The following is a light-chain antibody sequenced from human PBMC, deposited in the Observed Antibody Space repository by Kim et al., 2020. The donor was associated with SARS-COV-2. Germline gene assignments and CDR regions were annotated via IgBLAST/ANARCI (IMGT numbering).Light chain of an antibody. CDR1: RGISNY. Sequence: DIQMTQSPSSLSASVGDRVTITCRSSRGISNYLAWYQQKLGKVPKLLIYAASTLQSGVPSRFSGSGSGTDFTLTISSLQPEDVSTYYCQKYNSASFTFGPGTKVNIK. J-gene: IGKJ3*01. CDR3: QKYNSASFT. V-gene: IGKV1-27*01. CDR2: AAS.